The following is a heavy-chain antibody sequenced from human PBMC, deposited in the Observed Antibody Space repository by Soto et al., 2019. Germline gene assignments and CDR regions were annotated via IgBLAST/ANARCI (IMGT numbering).Heavy chain of an antibody. CDR3: AKDPTMVRGIFDY. D-gene: IGHD3-10*01. Sequence: EVQLLESGGGLVQPGGSPRLSCAASGFTFSSYAMSWVRQAPGKGLEWVSAISGSGGSTYYADSVKGRFTISRDNSKNTLYLQMNSLRAEDTAVYYCAKDPTMVRGIFDYWGQGTLVTVSS. CDR1: GFTFSSYA. CDR2: ISGSGGST. V-gene: IGHV3-23*01. J-gene: IGHJ4*02.